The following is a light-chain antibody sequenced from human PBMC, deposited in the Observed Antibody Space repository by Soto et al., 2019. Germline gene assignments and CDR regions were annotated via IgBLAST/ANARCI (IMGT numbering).Light chain of an antibody. CDR2: WAS. CDR3: QQYYSSLYT. CDR1: QSVLYSSNNKNY. V-gene: IGKV4-1*01. Sequence: DIVMTKSPDSLAVSLGERATINCKSSQSVLYSSNNKNYLTWHQQKPGQPPKLLIYWASTRESGVPDRFSGSGSGTAFPLTISSLQAEDVAVYYCQQYYSSLYTFGQGTKLEIK. J-gene: IGKJ2*01.